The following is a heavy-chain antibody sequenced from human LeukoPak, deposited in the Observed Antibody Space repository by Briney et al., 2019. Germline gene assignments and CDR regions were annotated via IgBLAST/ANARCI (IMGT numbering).Heavy chain of an antibody. CDR1: GFVFSIFT. CDR2: ISGSGNGFSI. D-gene: IGHD3-16*01. J-gene: IGHJ4*02. Sequence: GGSLRLSCSAAGFVFSIFTMDWVRQTPGEGREYVSTISGSGNGFSIYYADSVKGRFTISRDDSKSILYLQMNGLRSEDTAVYYCVKDFGRVRGTPDSWGQGTLVTVSS. CDR3: VKDFGRVRGTPDS. V-gene: IGHV3-64D*06.